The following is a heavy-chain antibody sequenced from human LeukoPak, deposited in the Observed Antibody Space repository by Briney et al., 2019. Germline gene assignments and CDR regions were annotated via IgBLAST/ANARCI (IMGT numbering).Heavy chain of an antibody. CDR1: GFPFIEYS. J-gene: IGHJ3*02. V-gene: IGHV3-7*01. D-gene: IGHD3-22*01. CDR2: IKQDGSEK. CDR3: ARDLQYYDSSGYYYDAFDI. Sequence: GGSLRLSCTASGFPFIEYSMNWVRQAPGKGLEWVANIKQDGSEKYYVDSVKGRFTISRDNAKNSLYLQMNSLRAEDTAVYYCARDLQYYDSSGYYYDAFDIWGQGTMVTVSS.